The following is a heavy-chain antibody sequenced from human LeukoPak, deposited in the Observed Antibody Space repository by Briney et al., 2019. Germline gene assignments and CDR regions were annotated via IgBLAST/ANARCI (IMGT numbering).Heavy chain of an antibody. CDR3: ARHAEGYSGYDRGRYCYYYMDV. CDR2: IYHSGST. CDR1: GYSISSGYY. V-gene: IGHV4-38-2*01. J-gene: IGHJ6*03. D-gene: IGHD5-12*01. Sequence: KPSETLSLTCAVSGYSISSGYYWGWIRQPPGKGLEWIGSIYHSGSTYYNPSLKSRVTISVDTSKNQFSLKLSSVTAADTAVYYCARHAEGYSGYDRGRYCYYYMDVWGKGTTVTVSS.